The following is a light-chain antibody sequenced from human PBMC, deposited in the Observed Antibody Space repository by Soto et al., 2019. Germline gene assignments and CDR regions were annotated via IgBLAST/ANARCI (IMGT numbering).Light chain of an antibody. V-gene: IGLV2-23*02. CDR3: CSYAGSSTYV. CDR1: SSDVGSYNL. CDR2: EVS. J-gene: IGLJ1*01. Sequence: QSALTQPASVSGSPGQAITSSCTGTSSDVGSYNLVSWYQQNPGKAPKLMIYEVSKRPSGVSNRFSGSKSGNTASLTISGLQAEEEADYYCCSYAGSSTYVFGTGSKVTV.